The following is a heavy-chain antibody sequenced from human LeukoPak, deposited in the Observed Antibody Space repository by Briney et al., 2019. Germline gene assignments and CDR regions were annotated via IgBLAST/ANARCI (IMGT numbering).Heavy chain of an antibody. CDR1: GYPLSSYP. J-gene: IGHJ4*02. V-gene: IGHV3-23*01. D-gene: IGHD1-1*01. Sequence: PGEALILSCAVSGYPLSSYPISWVRQAPGKGLEWVSTISNSNGKTYYADSVKGRFTISRDNSKNTLYLQVNSLTAEDTAIYYCAKATGTLGNWGQGTLVTVSS. CDR3: AKATGTLGN. CDR2: ISNSNGKT.